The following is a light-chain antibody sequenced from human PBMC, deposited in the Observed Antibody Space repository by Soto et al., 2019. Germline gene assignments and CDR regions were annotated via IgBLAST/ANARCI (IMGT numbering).Light chain of an antibody. CDR1: QSVSSK. J-gene: IGKJ1*01. V-gene: IGKV3-15*01. CDR3: QQYNNWPWT. CDR2: AAS. Sequence: IVLPQSPATLSVSPGERATLSCRASQSVSSKLAWYQQKPGQAPRLLIYAASTRATGIPARFSGSGSGTEFTLTISSLQSEDFAVYYCQQYNNWPWTFGQGTKVDI.